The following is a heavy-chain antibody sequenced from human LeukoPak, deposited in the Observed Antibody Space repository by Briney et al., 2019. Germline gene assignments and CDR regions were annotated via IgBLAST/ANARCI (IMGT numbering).Heavy chain of an antibody. V-gene: IGHV4-59*01. Sequence: SETLSLTCTVSGGSISSYYWGWIRQPPGKGLGWIGYIYYSGSTNYNPSLKSRVTISVDTSKNQFSLKLSSVTAADTAVYYCARTYGSGSLKLDYWGQGTLVTVSS. D-gene: IGHD3-10*01. J-gene: IGHJ4*02. CDR3: ARTYGSGSLKLDY. CDR1: GGSISSYY. CDR2: IYYSGST.